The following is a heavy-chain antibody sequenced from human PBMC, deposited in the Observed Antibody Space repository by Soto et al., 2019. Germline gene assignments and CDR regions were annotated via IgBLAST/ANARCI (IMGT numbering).Heavy chain of an antibody. V-gene: IGHV1-18*01. J-gene: IGHJ5*02. D-gene: IGHD2-2*01. Sequence: QVQLVQSGAEVKKPGASVKVSCKASGYTFTSYGISWVRQAPGQGLEWMGWISAYNGNTNYAQQLQGRVTMTTDTSTSTAYMELRSLRSDDTAVYYCARGRFVGDIVVVPAARGFDPWGQGTLVTVSS. CDR2: ISAYNGNT. CDR1: GYTFTSYG. CDR3: ARGRFVGDIVVVPAARGFDP.